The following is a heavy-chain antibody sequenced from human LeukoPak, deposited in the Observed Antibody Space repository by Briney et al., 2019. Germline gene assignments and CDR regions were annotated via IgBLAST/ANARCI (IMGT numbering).Heavy chain of an antibody. CDR2: VYYSGST. CDR3: ASYGDCNCFDY. D-gene: IGHD2-21*01. CDR1: GFTFSSYW. J-gene: IGHJ4*02. V-gene: IGHV4-39*01. Sequence: PGGSLRLSCAASGFTFSSYWMSWVRQPPGKGLEWIGTVYYSGSTYYNPSLKSRLTTSVDTSKNQFSLKLTSVTAADTAVYFCASYGDCNCFDYWGQGTLVTVSS.